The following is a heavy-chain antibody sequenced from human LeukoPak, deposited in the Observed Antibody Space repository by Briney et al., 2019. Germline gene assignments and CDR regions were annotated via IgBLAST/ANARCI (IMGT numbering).Heavy chain of an antibody. J-gene: IGHJ5*02. V-gene: IGHV4-39*01. CDR3: ARQIHWFDP. CDR1: GGSISSSSYY. Sequence: SETLSLTCTVSGGSISSSSYYWGWIRQPPGKGLEWIGSIYYSGGTYYNPSLKSRVTISVDTSKNQFSLKLSSVTAADTAVYYCARQIHWFDPWGQGTLVTVSS. CDR2: IYYSGGT.